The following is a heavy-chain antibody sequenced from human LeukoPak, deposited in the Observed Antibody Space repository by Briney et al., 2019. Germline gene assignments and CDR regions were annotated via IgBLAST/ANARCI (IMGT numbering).Heavy chain of an antibody. CDR2: INEGGSEG. Sequence: GGSLRLSCAASGVTFSSYWMSWVRQAPGKGLEWVANINEGGSEGYYVDSLKGRFTISRDNAKNSLYLQMNSLRAEDTAVYYCARAGFSTRRHFWGQGTLVTVSS. CDR1: GVTFSSYW. D-gene: IGHD2-2*01. J-gene: IGHJ4*02. CDR3: ARAGFSTRRHF. V-gene: IGHV3-7*03.